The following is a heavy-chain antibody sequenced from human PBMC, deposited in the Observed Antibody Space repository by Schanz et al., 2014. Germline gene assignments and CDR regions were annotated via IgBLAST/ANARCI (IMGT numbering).Heavy chain of an antibody. J-gene: IGHJ2*01. CDR1: GGSIRSGTYY. Sequence: QVQLQESGPGLVKPSQTLSLTCTVSGGSIRSGTYYWSWIRPPAGKALEWVGRVFPNGITNYNPSRKRRDTMSRDTSKNQFSLTLTSLTAADTAVYYCARDTTWRLDLWGRGTLVTVSS. V-gene: IGHV4-61*02. D-gene: IGHD1-1*01. CDR3: ARDTTWRLDL. CDR2: VFPNGIT.